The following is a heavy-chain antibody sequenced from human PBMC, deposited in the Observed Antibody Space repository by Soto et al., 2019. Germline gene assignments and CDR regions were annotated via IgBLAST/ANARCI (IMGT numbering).Heavy chain of an antibody. Sequence: SETLSLTCTVSGVSIRGSSFYWGWIRQSPEKGLEWIGSIYYVGTTYYNPTLKSRVTISVDTSKNQLSLRLTSVTAADTAIYYCATMIRGVISGDLDYWGQGIQVTVSS. D-gene: IGHD3-10*01. V-gene: IGHV4-39*01. CDR1: GVSIRGSSFY. CDR3: ATMIRGVISGDLDY. J-gene: IGHJ4*02. CDR2: IYYVGTT.